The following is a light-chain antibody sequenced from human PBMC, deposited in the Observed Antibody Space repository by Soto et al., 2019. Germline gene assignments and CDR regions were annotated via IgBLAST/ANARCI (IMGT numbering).Light chain of an antibody. Sequence: EIVLTQSPGTLSLSPGERATLSCRASQSVTSSYLAWYQHKRGQAPRLLIYGASSRATGIPDRFGGSGSGRDFTLTISRLKPEDFAVYYCQQYGSSPYTFGQGTKLEIK. CDR3: QQYGSSPYT. CDR2: GAS. V-gene: IGKV3-20*01. J-gene: IGKJ2*01. CDR1: QSVTSSY.